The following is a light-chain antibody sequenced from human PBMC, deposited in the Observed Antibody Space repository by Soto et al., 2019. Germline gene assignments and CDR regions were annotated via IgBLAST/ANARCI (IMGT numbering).Light chain of an antibody. CDR3: SSYAGNTVI. Sequence: QSALTQPPSASGSPGQSVAVSCTGTSSDFGGYNYVSWYQQHPGKAPKLLIFEVSRRPSGVPDRFSGSKSGNTASLTVSGLQAEDEADYYCSSYAGNTVIFGGGTKVTVL. J-gene: IGLJ2*01. CDR1: SSDFGGYNY. CDR2: EVS. V-gene: IGLV2-8*01.